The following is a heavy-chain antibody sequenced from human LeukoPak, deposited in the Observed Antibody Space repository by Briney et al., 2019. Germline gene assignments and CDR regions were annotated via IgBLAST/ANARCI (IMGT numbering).Heavy chain of an antibody. CDR1: GFTFSSYG. Sequence: AGGSLRLSCAASGFTFSSYGMHWVRQAPGKGLEWVAVISYDGSNKYYADSVKGRSTISRDNSKNTLYLQMNSLRAEDTAVYYCAKSVGATTQRGYFDYWGQGTLVTVSS. CDR2: ISYDGSNK. CDR3: AKSVGATTQRGYFDY. D-gene: IGHD1-26*01. V-gene: IGHV3-30*18. J-gene: IGHJ4*02.